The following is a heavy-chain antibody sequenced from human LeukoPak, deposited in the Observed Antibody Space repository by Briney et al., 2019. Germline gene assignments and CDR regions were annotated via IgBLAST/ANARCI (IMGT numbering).Heavy chain of an antibody. CDR3: ARGAEYYAIWRGYAGYSDY. J-gene: IGHJ4*02. D-gene: IGHD3-3*01. V-gene: IGHV4-38-2*02. CDR2: ISHRGST. Sequence: SETLSLTCTVSGYSISNGYYWGWIRQPPGKELEWVGSISHRGSTYYDPSLRSRITISLDRSKQKFSLKLTSVTAADTAVYFCARGAEYYAIWRGYAGYSDYWGQGISVTVSS. CDR1: GYSISNGYY.